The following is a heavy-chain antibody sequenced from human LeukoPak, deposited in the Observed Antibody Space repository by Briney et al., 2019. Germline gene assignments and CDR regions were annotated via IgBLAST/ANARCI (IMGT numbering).Heavy chain of an antibody. CDR3: ARVYSSSWPTFLFYTHDAFDI. CDR1: GDSISSSSYY. CDR2: IYYSGST. J-gene: IGHJ3*02. V-gene: IGHV4-61*05. Sequence: PSETLSLTCTVSGDSISSSSYYWGWIRQPPGKGLEWIGYIYYSGSTNYNPSLKSRVTISVDTSKNQFSLKLSSVTAADTAVYYCARVYSSSWPTFLFYTHDAFDIWGQGTMVTVSS. D-gene: IGHD6-13*01.